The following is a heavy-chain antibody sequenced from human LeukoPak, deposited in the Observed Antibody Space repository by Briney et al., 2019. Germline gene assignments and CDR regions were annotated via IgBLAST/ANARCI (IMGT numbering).Heavy chain of an antibody. J-gene: IGHJ4*02. CDR3: ARAGDRAAALDN. V-gene: IGHV4-31*02. Sequence: NWVRQLPGKGLEWIGYVYYSGYTSYNPSLTSRLTILVDTSSNQFALKLSSVTAADTAVYYCARAGDRAAALDNWGQGTLVTVSS. CDR2: VYYSGYT. D-gene: IGHD2-2*01.